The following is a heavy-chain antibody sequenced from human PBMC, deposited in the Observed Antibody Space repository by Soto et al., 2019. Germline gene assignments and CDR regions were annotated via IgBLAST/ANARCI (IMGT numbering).Heavy chain of an antibody. Sequence: QVQLVQSGAAVKKPGASVRISCRASGYSFTSTYVHWVRQAPGQGPEWMGIINPAGGTTYYAQKFHGRLTITSDTSTDTVFMDLNDLTSEDTAVYFCALKVVTYYDNWGQGTLLTVSS. D-gene: IGHD2-21*02. CDR2: INPAGGTT. CDR3: ALKVVTYYDN. CDR1: GYSFTSTY. V-gene: IGHV1-46*01. J-gene: IGHJ4*02.